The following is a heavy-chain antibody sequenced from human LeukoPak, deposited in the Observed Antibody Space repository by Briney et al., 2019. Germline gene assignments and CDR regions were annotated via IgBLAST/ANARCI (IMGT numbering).Heavy chain of an antibody. Sequence: GGSLRLSCAASGFTFSNYAMSWVRQAPGKGLEWVSAISASGGSTYYADSVKGRFTISRDNSKNTLHLQMNSLRAEDTAVYYCAKGVYGHNFDYWGQGTLVTVSS. CDR1: GFTFSNYA. J-gene: IGHJ4*02. V-gene: IGHV3-23*01. CDR2: ISASGGST. D-gene: IGHD5/OR15-5a*01. CDR3: AKGVYGHNFDY.